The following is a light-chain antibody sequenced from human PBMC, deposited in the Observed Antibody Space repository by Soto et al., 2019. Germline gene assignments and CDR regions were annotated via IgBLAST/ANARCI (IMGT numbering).Light chain of an antibody. V-gene: IGKV3-11*01. CDR3: LQRSNWPLT. CDR1: QSVSSY. J-gene: IGKJ4*01. CDR2: DAS. Sequence: EIVLTQSPATLSLSPGERATLSCRASQSVSSYLAWYQQKPGQAPRLLIYDASTRATGIPGRFSGSGSGTAFTLTISGPEPEEVEVYYCLQRSNWPLTFGGGTRVEIK.